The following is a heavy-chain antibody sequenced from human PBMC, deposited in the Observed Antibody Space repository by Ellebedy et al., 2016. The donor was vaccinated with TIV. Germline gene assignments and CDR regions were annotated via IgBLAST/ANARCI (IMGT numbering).Heavy chain of an antibody. CDR3: ARTSYYDSSGYPLFDC. Sequence: MPSETLSLTCTVSAGSISNYYWSWIRQPPGKGLEWIGYIYSSGNTNYNPSLKSRVTMSVDSSRNQFSLKLSSVTAADTAVFYCARTSYYDSSGYPLFDCWGQGTLVTVSS. V-gene: IGHV4-59*08. CDR1: AGSISNYY. D-gene: IGHD3-22*01. J-gene: IGHJ4*02. CDR2: IYSSGNT.